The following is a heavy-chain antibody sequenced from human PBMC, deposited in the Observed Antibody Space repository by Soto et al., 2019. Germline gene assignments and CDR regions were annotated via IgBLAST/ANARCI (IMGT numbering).Heavy chain of an antibody. CDR2: IDPSDSYT. V-gene: IGHV5-10-1*01. D-gene: IGHD3-22*01. CDR3: ERHDSSGYYYDAFDI. Sequence: PGESLKISCKGSGYSFTSYWISWVRQMPGKGLEWMGRIDPSDSYTNYSPSFQGHVTISADKSISTAYLQWSSLKASDTAMYYCERHDSSGYYYDAFDIWGQGTMVTVSS. J-gene: IGHJ3*02. CDR1: GYSFTSYW.